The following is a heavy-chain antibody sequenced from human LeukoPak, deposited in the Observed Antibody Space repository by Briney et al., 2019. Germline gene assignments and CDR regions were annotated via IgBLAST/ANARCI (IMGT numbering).Heavy chain of an antibody. V-gene: IGHV1-69*04. CDR3: ARDRGGGESWFDP. Sequence: ASVKVSCKASGGTFSTYAINCVRQAPGQGLEWMGRIMPFLDITNYAQKFQGRVTITADKSTTTAYMELSSLRSEDTAVSYCARDRGGGESWFDPWGQGTLVTVSS. D-gene: IGHD5-24*01. CDR2: IMPFLDIT. CDR1: GGTFSTYA. J-gene: IGHJ5*02.